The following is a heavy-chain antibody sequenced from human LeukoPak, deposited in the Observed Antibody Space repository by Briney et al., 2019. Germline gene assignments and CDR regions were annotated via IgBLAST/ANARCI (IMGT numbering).Heavy chain of an antibody. CDR1: GGSFSGFY. CDR3: ARRCSSISCYNY. Sequence: PSETLSLTCAVYGGSFSGFYWSWIRQPPGKGLEWIEEINHSGSTNYNPSLKSRITISVDTSKNQFSLKLSSVTAADTAVYYCARRCSSISCYNYWGQGTLVTVSS. J-gene: IGHJ4*02. D-gene: IGHD2-2*02. CDR2: INHSGST. V-gene: IGHV4-34*01.